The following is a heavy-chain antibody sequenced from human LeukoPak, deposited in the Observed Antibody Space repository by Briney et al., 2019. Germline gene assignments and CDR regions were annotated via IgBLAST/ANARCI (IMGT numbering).Heavy chain of an antibody. J-gene: IGHJ3*02. D-gene: IGHD2-21*01. CDR2: INPNSGGT. V-gene: IGHV1-2*02. CDR1: GYTFTGYY. Sequence: ASVKVSCKASGYTFTGYYMHWVRQAPGQGLEWMGWINPNSGGTNYAQKFQGRVTMTRDTSISTAYMELSRLRSDDTAVYYCARDVIAMSADAFDIWGQGTMVTVSS. CDR3: ARDVIAMSADAFDI.